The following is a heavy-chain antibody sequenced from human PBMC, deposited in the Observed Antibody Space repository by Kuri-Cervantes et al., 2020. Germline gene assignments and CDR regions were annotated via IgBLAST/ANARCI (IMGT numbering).Heavy chain of an antibody. D-gene: IGHD4-17*01. Sequence: SETLSLTCTVSGGSVSSGSYYWSWIRQPPGKGLEWIGYIYYSGSTNYNPSLKSRVTISVDTSKNQFSLKLSSVTAADTAVYYCARGTTATHIYYYYGMDVWGQGTTVTVSS. J-gene: IGHJ6*02. CDR3: ARGTTATHIYYYYGMDV. CDR1: GGSVSSGSYY. V-gene: IGHV4-61*01. CDR2: IYYSGST.